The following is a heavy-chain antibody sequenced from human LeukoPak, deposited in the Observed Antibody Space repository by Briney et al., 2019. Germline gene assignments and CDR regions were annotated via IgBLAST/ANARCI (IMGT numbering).Heavy chain of an antibody. CDR2: ISSSSVYT. Sequence: GGSLRLSCAASGFTFSDYYMSWIRQAPGKGLEWISYISSSSVYTNYADSVKGRFTISRDNSKNPLYLQMDSLRAEDTAVYYCARDIERVHLWSDYWGQGTLVTVSS. CDR3: ARDIERVHLWSDY. CDR1: GFTFSDYY. J-gene: IGHJ4*02. V-gene: IGHV3-11*05. D-gene: IGHD1-1*01.